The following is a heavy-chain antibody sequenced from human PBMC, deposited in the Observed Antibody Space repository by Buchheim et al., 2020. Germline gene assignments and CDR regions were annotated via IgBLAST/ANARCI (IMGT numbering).Heavy chain of an antibody. V-gene: IGHV1-46*03. CDR2: INPIGEST. CDR1: GYTFTSYY. CDR3: SRGFTYCSGGSCYGWFDP. J-gene: IGHJ5*02. D-gene: IGHD2-15*01. Sequence: QVQLVQSGAEVKKPGASVKISCKASGYTFTSYYMHWVRQAPGQGLEWMGIINPIGESTNYAQKFQGRVTMTRDTSTSTVYMELSSLRSEDTAVYYCSRGFTYCSGGSCYGWFDPWGQGTL.